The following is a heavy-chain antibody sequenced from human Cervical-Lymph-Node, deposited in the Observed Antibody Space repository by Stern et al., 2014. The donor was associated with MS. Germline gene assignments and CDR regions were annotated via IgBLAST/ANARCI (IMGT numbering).Heavy chain of an antibody. CDR2: IGAFNGTT. J-gene: IGHJ4*02. CDR3: ARDGHYATTYFDH. CDR1: GYTFSNFG. D-gene: IGHD2-8*01. Sequence: VQLVESGPEVKKPGASVKVSCKASGYTFSNFGISWVRQAPGQGLEWMGWIGAFNGTTKYARKLQGRVTMTTDTSTRTAYMELTSLASDDTAVYYCARDGHYATTYFDHWGQGTLVTVSS. V-gene: IGHV1-18*01.